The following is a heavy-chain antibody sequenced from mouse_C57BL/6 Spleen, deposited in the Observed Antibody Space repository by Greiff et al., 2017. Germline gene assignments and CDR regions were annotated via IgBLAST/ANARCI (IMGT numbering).Heavy chain of an antibody. D-gene: IGHD1-1*01. V-gene: IGHV14-2*01. CDR1: GFNIKDYY. Sequence: EVKLLESGAELVKPGASVKLSCTASGFNIKDYYMHWVKQRPEQGLEWIGRIDPEDGETEYAPKFQGKATITADTSSNTAYLQLSSLTSADTAVYYCARTGISRADFCDWGQGITLTVSS. CDR3: ARTGISRADFCD. CDR2: IDPEDGET. J-gene: IGHJ2*01.